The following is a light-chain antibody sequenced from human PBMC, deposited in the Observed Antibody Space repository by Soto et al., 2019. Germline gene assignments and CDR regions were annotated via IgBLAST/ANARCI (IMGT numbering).Light chain of an antibody. CDR1: SSDVGGYNY. J-gene: IGLJ1*01. CDR3: SSYTSTSTPYV. V-gene: IGLV2-14*01. CDR2: DVS. Sequence: QSALTQPASLSGSPGQSITISCTGTSSDVGGYNYVSWYQQHPGKAPKVMIYDVSNRPSGVSNRFSGSKSGNTASLTISGLQAEDEADYYCSSYTSTSTPYVFGTGTKVTVL.